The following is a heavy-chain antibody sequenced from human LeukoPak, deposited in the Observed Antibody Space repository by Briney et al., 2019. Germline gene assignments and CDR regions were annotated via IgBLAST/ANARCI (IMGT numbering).Heavy chain of an antibody. CDR2: IYPDDYET. CDR3: ARLYYDNSGDPDY. Sequence: GASLKISCKGSGISFITYWIGWVRQTPGKGLEWMGIIYPDDYETRYSPSFQGQVTISADKSISSAYVQWSSLKASDTAMYYCARLYYDNSGDPDYWGRGTLVTVSS. J-gene: IGHJ4*02. D-gene: IGHD3-22*01. CDR1: GISFITYW. V-gene: IGHV5-51*01.